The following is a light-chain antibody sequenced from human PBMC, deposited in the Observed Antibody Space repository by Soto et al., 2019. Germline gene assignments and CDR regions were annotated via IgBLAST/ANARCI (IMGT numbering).Light chain of an antibody. CDR1: QSVSNN. J-gene: IGKJ4*01. Sequence: KVMTKSPATLSVSTGETATLSCRASQSVSNNVAWYQQKPGQAPRLLIYDASNRATGIPARFSGSGSGTDFTLTISSLEPEDFAVYYCQQRSNWLTFGGGTKVDIK. CDR3: QQRSNWLT. V-gene: IGKV3-11*01. CDR2: DAS.